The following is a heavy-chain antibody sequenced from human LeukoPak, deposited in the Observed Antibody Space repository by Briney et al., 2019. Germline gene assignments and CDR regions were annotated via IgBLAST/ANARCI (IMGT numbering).Heavy chain of an antibody. D-gene: IGHD3-3*01. Sequence: SETLSLTCTVSGGSISSSSYYWGWIRQPPGKGLEWIGSIYYSGSTYYNPSLKSRVTISVDTSKNQFSLKLSSVTAADTAVYYCARRATIFGVVITFDYWGQGTLVTVSS. V-gene: IGHV4-39*01. CDR1: GGSISSSSYY. CDR3: ARRATIFGVVITFDY. J-gene: IGHJ4*02. CDR2: IYYSGST.